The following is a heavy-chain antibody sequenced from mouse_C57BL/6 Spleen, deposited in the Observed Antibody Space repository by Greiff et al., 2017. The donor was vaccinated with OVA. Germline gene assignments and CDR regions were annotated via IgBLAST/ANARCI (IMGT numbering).Heavy chain of an antibody. CDR3: AREDYGGSYYFDY. CDR2: INPNNGGT. J-gene: IGHJ2*01. D-gene: IGHD1-1*02. V-gene: IGHV1-18*01. CDR1: GYTFTDYN. Sequence: EVQLQQSGPELVKPGASVKIPCKASGYTFTDYNMDWVKQSHGKSLEWIGDINPNNGGTIYNQKFKGKATLTVDKSSSTAYMELRSLTSEDAAVFYCAREDYGGSYYFDYWGQGTTLTVSS.